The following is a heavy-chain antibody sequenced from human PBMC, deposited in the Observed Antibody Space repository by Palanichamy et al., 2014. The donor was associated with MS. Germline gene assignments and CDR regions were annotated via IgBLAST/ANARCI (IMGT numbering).Heavy chain of an antibody. CDR1: GYTFSSYG. Sequence: QVQLVQSGAEVKEPGASVRVSCTASGYTFSSYGISWARQAPGQGLEWMGWISTYNGNTKYAQKFQDRVTMTTDTSTTTAHMDLRSLRSDDSAVYFCARDIGPVPGDYYYGLDVWGQGTTVTVSS. CDR2: ISTYNGNT. D-gene: IGHD3-10*01. V-gene: IGHV1-18*04. CDR3: ARDIGPVPGDYYYGLDV. J-gene: IGHJ6*02.